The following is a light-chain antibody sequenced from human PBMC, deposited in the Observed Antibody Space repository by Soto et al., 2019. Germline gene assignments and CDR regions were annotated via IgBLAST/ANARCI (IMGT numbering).Light chain of an antibody. CDR1: SSNIGSNT. CDR2: SNN. Sequence: QSVLTQPPSASGTPGQRVTLSCSGSSSNIGSNTVNWYQQLPGTAPKLLIYSNNQRPSGVPDRFSGSKSGTSDSLAISGLQSEDEADYYCAAWDDSLNGRVFGGGTKLTVL. CDR3: AAWDDSLNGRV. V-gene: IGLV1-44*01. J-gene: IGLJ3*02.